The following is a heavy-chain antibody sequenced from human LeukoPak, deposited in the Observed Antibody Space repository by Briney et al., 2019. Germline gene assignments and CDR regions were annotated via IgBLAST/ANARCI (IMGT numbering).Heavy chain of an antibody. CDR2: INPNSGGT. J-gene: IGHJ4*02. D-gene: IGHD4-11*01. CDR3: ARGAAPAYSELSD. Sequence: GASVKVSCKASGYTFTGYYMHWVRQAPGQGLEWMGWINPNSGGTNYAQKFQGRVTMTRDTSISTAYMELSRLRSDDPAVYYCARGAAPAYSELSDWGQGTLVTVSS. CDR1: GYTFTGYY. V-gene: IGHV1-2*02.